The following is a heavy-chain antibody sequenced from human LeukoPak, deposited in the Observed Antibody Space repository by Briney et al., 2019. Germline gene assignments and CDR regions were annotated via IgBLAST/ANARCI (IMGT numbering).Heavy chain of an antibody. V-gene: IGHV4-34*01. CDR3: ARGRWYSSSWYSNWFDP. Sequence: SETLSLTCAVYGGSFSGYYWSWICQPPGKGLEWIGEINHSGSTNYNPSLKSRVTISVDTSKNQFSLKLSSVTAADTAVYYCARGRWYSSSWYSNWFDPWGQGTLVTVSS. J-gene: IGHJ5*02. CDR2: INHSGST. CDR1: GGSFSGYY. D-gene: IGHD6-13*01.